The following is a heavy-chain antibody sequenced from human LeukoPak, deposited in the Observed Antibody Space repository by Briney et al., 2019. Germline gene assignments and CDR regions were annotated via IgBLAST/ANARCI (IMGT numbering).Heavy chain of an antibody. CDR3: ARRDYDILTGYYNYFDY. J-gene: IGHJ4*02. CDR2: IYPGDSDT. D-gene: IGHD3-9*01. CDR1: GYSFTSYW. V-gene: IGHV5-51*01. Sequence: VESLKISCKGSGYSFTSYWIGWVRQMPGKGLEWMGIIYPGDSDTRYSPSFQGQVTISADKSISTAYLQWSSLKASDTAMYYCARRDYDILTGYYNYFDYWGQGTLVTVSS.